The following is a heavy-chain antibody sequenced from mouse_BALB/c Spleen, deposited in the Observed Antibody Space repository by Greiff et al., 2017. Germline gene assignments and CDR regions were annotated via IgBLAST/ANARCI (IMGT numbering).Heavy chain of an antibody. D-gene: IGHD2-1*01. CDR3: ARGYGNYGSWYFDV. Sequence: EVKLVESGGGLVKPGGSLKLSCAASGFTFSSYAMSWVRQTPEKRLEWVASISSGGSTYYPDSVKSRFTISRDNARNILYRQMSSLRSEDTAMYYCARGYGNYGSWYFDVWGAGTTVTVSS. V-gene: IGHV5-6-5*01. J-gene: IGHJ1*01. CDR1: GFTFSSYA. CDR2: ISSGGST.